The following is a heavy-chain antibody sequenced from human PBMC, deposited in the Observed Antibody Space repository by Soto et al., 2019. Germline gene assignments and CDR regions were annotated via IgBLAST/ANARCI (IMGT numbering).Heavy chain of an antibody. D-gene: IGHD3-22*01. J-gene: IGHJ4*02. CDR1: GFTFSNYA. Sequence: GGSLRLSCVVSGFTSGFTFSNYAMNWVRQAPGKGLEQVAGISGCANIAYYADSVKGRFTIARDNSNSTLFLQMNSLRAEDTAVYYCAKSGLFDSSGYHHPHFDSRGPGALVTVSS. V-gene: IGHV3-23*01. CDR3: AKSGLFDSSGYHHPHFDS. CDR2: ISGCANIA.